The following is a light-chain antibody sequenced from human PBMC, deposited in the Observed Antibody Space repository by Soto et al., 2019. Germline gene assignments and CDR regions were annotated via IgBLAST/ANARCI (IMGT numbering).Light chain of an antibody. Sequence: IQLTQSPSFLSASVEDRVTISCRASSDISMSLAWYQQEPGKPPKLLIYDFSTLQTGVPSRFTGSGSGRKFTLTIRGLQVGDFATYFCQQLSHYPYTFGEGTKLEI. CDR2: DFS. CDR3: QQLSHYPYT. J-gene: IGKJ2*01. CDR1: SDISMS. V-gene: IGKV1-9*01.